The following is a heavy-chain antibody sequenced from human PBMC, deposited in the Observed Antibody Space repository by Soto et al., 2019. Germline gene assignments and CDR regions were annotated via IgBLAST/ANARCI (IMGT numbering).Heavy chain of an antibody. CDR2: IIPIFGTA. J-gene: IGHJ5*02. CDR1: GGTFSSYA. V-gene: IGHV1-69*13. CDR3: ARAVLSSSWYLSWFDP. D-gene: IGHD6-13*01. Sequence: SVKVSCKASGGTFSSYAISWVRQAPGQGLEWMGGIIPIFGTANYAQKFQGRVTIIADESTSTAYMELSSLRSEDTAVYYCARAVLSSSWYLSWFDPWGQGTLVTVSS.